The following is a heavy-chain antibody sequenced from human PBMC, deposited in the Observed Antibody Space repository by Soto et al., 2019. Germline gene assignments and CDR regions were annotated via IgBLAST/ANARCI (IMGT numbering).Heavy chain of an antibody. D-gene: IGHD6-13*01. J-gene: IGHJ6*02. CDR1: GYSFTSYW. Sequence: GDPLKISCKGSGYSFTSYWNSWVRQMPGKGLEWRWKMDPSHSHTNYSPSFQGHVTISADKSISTAYLQWSSLKASDTAMYYCASCGGRQQLVRTGMDVCGRRSTVIGSS. CDR2: MDPSHSHT. V-gene: IGHV5-10-1*01. CDR3: ASCGGRQQLVRTGMDV.